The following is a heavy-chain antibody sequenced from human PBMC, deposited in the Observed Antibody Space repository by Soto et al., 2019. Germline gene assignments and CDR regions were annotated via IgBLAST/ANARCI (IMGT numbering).Heavy chain of an antibody. J-gene: IGHJ6*02. CDR1: GGSISSTSYY. Sequence: SETLSLTCTASGGSISSTSYYWGGIRQPPGKGLEWIGSIYYSGSTYYNPSLKSRVTISVDTSKNQFSLKLSSVTAADTAVYYCARRLYYDSSGFEGGGMDVWGQGTTVT. CDR3: ARRLYYDSSGFEGGGMDV. D-gene: IGHD3-22*01. V-gene: IGHV4-39*01. CDR2: IYYSGST.